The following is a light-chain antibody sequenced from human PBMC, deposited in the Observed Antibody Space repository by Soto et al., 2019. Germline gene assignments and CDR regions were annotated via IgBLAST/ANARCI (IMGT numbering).Light chain of an antibody. CDR3: QQYNNWRT. CDR1: QSVSSSY. CDR2: DAS. V-gene: IGKV3-15*01. Sequence: EIMLSLSPGTLSLYPGERATLSCRASQSVSSSYLGWYQQKPGQAPRLLIYDASTRATGTPARISGSGSGTEFTLTISSLQSEDFAIYYCQQYNNWRTFGQRSMADVK. J-gene: IGKJ1*01.